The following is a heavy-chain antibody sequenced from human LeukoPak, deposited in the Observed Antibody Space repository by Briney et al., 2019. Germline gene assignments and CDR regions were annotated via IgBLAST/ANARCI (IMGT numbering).Heavy chain of an antibody. V-gene: IGHV4-39*01. J-gene: IGHJ5*02. D-gene: IGHD5-18*01. CDR2: IYYGGRT. CDR3: ARRRHDVTAVFDATGGFDP. CDR1: GGSVSSSSYD. Sequence: SETLSLTCTVSGGSVSSSSYDWGWVRQPPGKGLEWIGNIYYGGRTYYNPSLRGRVIISIDTSKSQFSLKMTSVTAADMAVYYCARRRHDVTAVFDATGGFDPWGQGILVTVSS.